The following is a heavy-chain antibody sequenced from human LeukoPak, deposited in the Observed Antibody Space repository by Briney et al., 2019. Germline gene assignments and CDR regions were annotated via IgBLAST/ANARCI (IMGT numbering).Heavy chain of an antibody. D-gene: IGHD3-9*01. V-gene: IGHV3-7*02. Sequence: GGSLRLSCAASGFTFSRYWVSWVRQAPGKGLEWVANINQDGSEKYYVDSVKGRFTISRDNAENSLYLQMDSLRAEDTAVYYSASLYYDILTGPRSFDHWGQGTLVTVSS. CDR3: ASLYYDILTGPRSFDH. J-gene: IGHJ4*02. CDR2: INQDGSEK. CDR1: GFTFSRYW.